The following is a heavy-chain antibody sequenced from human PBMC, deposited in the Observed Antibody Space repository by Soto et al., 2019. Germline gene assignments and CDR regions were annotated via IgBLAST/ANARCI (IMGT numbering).Heavy chain of an antibody. CDR1: GYTFTGCY. J-gene: IGHJ6*02. D-gene: IGHD3-22*01. Sequence: ASVKATCKASGYTFTGCYMHWVRQAPEHGLERMGWINPNSGGTNYAQKFQGRVTMTRDTSISTAYMELSSLRSEDTAVYYCARDSYDSSGYYHPNYYGMDVWGQGTTVTVSS. CDR3: ARDSYDSSGYYHPNYYGMDV. V-gene: IGHV1-2*02. CDR2: INPNSGGT.